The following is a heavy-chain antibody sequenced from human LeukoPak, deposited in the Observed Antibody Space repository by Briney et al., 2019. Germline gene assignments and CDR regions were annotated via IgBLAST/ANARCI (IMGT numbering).Heavy chain of an antibody. CDR1: GGSFSGYY. J-gene: IGHJ4*02. D-gene: IGHD2-2*02. Sequence: PSETLSLTCAVYGGSFSGYYWSWLRQPPGKGLEWIGEINHSGSTNYNPSLKSRVTISVDTSKNQFSLKLSSVTAADTAVYYCAAERYCSSTSCYTGGNDYWGQGTLVTVSS. CDR3: AAERYCSSTSCYTGGNDY. CDR2: INHSGST. V-gene: IGHV4-34*01.